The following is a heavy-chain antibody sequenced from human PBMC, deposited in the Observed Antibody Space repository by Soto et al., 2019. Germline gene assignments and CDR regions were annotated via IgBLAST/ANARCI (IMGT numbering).Heavy chain of an antibody. V-gene: IGHV1-18*04. CDR1: GYTFTSYG. Sequence: QVQLVQSGAEVKKPGASVKVSCKASGYTFTSYGXXXXXQAPXXXXXXXXXXXXYNGNTNYAQKLQGRVTMTTDTSTSTAYMELRSLRSDDTAVYYCARDWPSSSSLAAPDYYYGIDVWGQGTTVTVSS. CDR2: XXXYNGNT. CDR3: ARDWPSSSSLAAPDYYYGIDV. J-gene: IGHJ6*02. D-gene: IGHD6-6*01.